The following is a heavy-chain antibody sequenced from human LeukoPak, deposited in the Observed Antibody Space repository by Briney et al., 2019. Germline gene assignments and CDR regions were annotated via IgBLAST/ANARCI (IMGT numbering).Heavy chain of an antibody. V-gene: IGHV1-69*04. CDR1: GGTFSSYA. D-gene: IGHD6-19*01. J-gene: IGHJ2*01. Sequence: SVKVSCKASGGTFSSYAISWVRQAPGQGLEWMGRIIPILGIANYAQKFQGRVTITADKSTSTAYMELSSLRSEDTAVYYCARSQWRTAYFDLWGRGTLVTVSS. CDR3: ARSQWRTAYFDL. CDR2: IIPILGIA.